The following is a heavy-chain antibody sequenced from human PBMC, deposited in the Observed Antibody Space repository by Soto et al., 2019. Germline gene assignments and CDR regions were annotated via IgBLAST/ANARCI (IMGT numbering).Heavy chain of an antibody. CDR3: ARDTVAPHYTFDL. CDR1: GYTFTDYW. CDR2: IYPGDSDT. J-gene: IGHJ3*01. D-gene: IGHD3-10*01. Sequence: PGESLKISCKGSGYTFTDYWIGWVRQLPGKGLEWMGIIYPGDSDTRYSPSFQGHVTITVDKSTSTAYLQWNSLRAEDTAVYYCARDTVAPHYTFDLWGQGTMVTVSS. V-gene: IGHV5-51*01.